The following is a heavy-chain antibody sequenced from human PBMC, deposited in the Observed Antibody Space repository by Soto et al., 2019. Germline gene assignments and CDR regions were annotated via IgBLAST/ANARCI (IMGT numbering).Heavy chain of an antibody. V-gene: IGHV4-31*03. CDR3: ARGFVETAMAFDY. D-gene: IGHD5-18*01. CDR1: GASINSGGYF. Sequence: QVQLQESGPGLVKPSQTLSLACSVSGASINSGGYFWSWIRQLPGKGLEWIGYIHYNGSTYYNPPLKSRVVMSMDTSKNDFSLKLSSVTAADTAVFYCARGFVETAMAFDYWGQGALVTVSS. J-gene: IGHJ4*02. CDR2: IHYNGST.